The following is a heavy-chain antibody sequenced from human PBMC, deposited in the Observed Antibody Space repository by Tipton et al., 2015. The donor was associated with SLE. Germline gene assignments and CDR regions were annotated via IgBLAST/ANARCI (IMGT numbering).Heavy chain of an antibody. Sequence: LRLSCTVSGGSISSYYWSWIRQPPGKGLEWIGYTFYSGSTNYNPSLKSRVTISVDTSKNQFSLKLSSVTAADTAVYYCARDPGRYDFGPYGMDVWGQGTTVTVSS. V-gene: IGHV4-59*01. CDR2: TFYSGST. D-gene: IGHD3-3*01. J-gene: IGHJ6*02. CDR1: GGSISSYY. CDR3: ARDPGRYDFGPYGMDV.